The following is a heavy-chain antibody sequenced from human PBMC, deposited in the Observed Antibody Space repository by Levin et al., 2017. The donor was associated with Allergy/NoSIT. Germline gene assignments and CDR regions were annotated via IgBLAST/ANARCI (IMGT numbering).Heavy chain of an antibody. D-gene: IGHD3-3*01. Sequence: KSSETLSLTCAVSGGSISSGNWWTWVRQPPGKGLEWIGEIYETGITTYNPSLKSRVTISVDKSKNQFSLKLTSVTAADTAVYYCARDPATILGKWFDPWGQGTLVIVSS. CDR1: GGSISSGNW. J-gene: IGHJ5*02. V-gene: IGHV4-4*02. CDR2: IYETGIT. CDR3: ARDPATILGKWFDP.